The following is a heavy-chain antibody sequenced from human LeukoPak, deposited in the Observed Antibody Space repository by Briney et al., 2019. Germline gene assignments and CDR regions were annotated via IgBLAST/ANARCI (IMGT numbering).Heavy chain of an antibody. Sequence: SETLSLTCTVSGGSISSYYWSWIRQPPGKGLEWIGYIYYSGSTNYNPSLKSRVTISVDTSKNQFSLKLSSVTAADTAVYYCARGIAAAVFFDYWGQGTPVTVSS. V-gene: IGHV4-59*01. CDR2: IYYSGST. D-gene: IGHD6-13*01. CDR1: GGSISSYY. J-gene: IGHJ4*02. CDR3: ARGIAAAVFFDY.